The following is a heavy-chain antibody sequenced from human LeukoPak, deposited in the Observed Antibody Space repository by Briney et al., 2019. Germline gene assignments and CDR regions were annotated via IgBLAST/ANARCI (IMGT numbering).Heavy chain of an antibody. CDR2: INSDGTST. J-gene: IGHJ3*02. CDR3: ATVGGVSGRAFDM. V-gene: IGHV3-74*01. CDR1: GFTFSNYW. Sequence: GGSLRLSCAASGFTFSNYWMHWVRQAPGKGLVWVSRINSDGTSTSYADSVKGRFTISRDNAKNTLYLQMNSLRAEDTAVYYCATVGGVSGRAFDMWGQGTVVTVSS. D-gene: IGHD2-8*01.